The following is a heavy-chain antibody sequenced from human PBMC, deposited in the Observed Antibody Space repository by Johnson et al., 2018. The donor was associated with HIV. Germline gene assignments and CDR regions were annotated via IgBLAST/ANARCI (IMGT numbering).Heavy chain of an antibody. Sequence: VQLVESGGGVVPPGRSLRLSCAASGFTFSSYGMHWVRQAPGKGLEWVAVIWYDGSNKYYADSVKGRFTISRDNSKNTLYLQMTSLRAEGTGVYYCAKERVVVTTYDAFDIWGQGTMVTVSS. CDR2: IWYDGSNK. J-gene: IGHJ3*02. D-gene: IGHD3-22*01. CDR3: AKERVVVTTYDAFDI. V-gene: IGHV3-33*06. CDR1: GFTFSSYG.